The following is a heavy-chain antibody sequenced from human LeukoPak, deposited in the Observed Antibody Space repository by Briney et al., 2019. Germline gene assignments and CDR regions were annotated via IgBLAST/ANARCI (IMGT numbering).Heavy chain of an antibody. CDR1: GASISSGGYS. CDR2: IYHSGGT. CDR3: ARDIWGSST. J-gene: IGHJ5*02. Sequence: PSQTLSLTCVVSGASISSGGYSWSWIRQPSGKGLEWIGCIYHSGGTHYNPSLKSRVTMSVDMSKNQISLNLNSVTAADTAVYYCARDIWGSSTWGPGTLVTVSS. V-gene: IGHV4-30-2*01. D-gene: IGHD3-16*01.